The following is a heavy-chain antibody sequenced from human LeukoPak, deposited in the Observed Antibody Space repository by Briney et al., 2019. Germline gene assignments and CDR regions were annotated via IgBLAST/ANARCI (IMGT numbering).Heavy chain of an antibody. J-gene: IGHJ4*02. CDR2: FSGSGSMT. V-gene: IGHV3-23*01. CDR1: EFTSYIYA. CDR3: AKEGTFWSGYYIE. D-gene: IGHD3-3*01. Sequence: GGPLRLSCTTSEFTSYIYAMSWVRKAPGKGLEWVSTFSGSGSMTHYANSVRGRFTIPRDNSKRKLDLQLNTRRTEDTALYFCAKEGTFWSGYYIEWGQGVLVTVSA.